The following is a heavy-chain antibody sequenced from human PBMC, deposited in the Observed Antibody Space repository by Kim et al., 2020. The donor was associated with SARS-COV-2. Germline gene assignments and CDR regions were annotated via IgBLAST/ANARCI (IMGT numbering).Heavy chain of an antibody. CDR3: AREACSSTSCYLDY. Sequence: PSLKSRVTISVDTSKNQLSLKLSSVTAADTAVYYCAREACSSTSCYLDYWGQGTLVTVSS. V-gene: IGHV4-39*07. J-gene: IGHJ4*02. D-gene: IGHD2-2*01.